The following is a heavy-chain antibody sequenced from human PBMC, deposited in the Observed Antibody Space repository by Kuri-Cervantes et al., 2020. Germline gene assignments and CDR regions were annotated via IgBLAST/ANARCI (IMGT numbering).Heavy chain of an antibody. CDR1: GFTFSSYA. CDR3: ARNAYDSSGYSFDY. V-gene: IGHV3-30*01. Sequence: GESLKISCAASGFTFSSYAMHWVRQAPGKGLEWVAVISYDGSNKYYADSVKGRFTISRDNSKNTLYLQMNSLRAEDTAVYYCARNAYDSSGYSFDYWGQGTLVTVSS. CDR2: ISYDGSNK. J-gene: IGHJ4*02. D-gene: IGHD3-22*01.